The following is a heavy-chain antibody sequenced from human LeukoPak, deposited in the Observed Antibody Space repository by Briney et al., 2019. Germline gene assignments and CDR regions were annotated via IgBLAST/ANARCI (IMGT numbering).Heavy chain of an antibody. CDR3: ARNNWGIDD. V-gene: IGHV3-74*01. Sequence: GGSLRLSCAASGFTFNNYAISWVRQAPGKGLEWVARINNDGSDTSHADSVEGRFTISRDNAENTLYLQMNSLRVEDTAMYFCARNNWGIDDWGQGTLVTVSS. CDR1: GFTFNNYA. J-gene: IGHJ4*02. CDR2: INNDGSDT. D-gene: IGHD7-27*01.